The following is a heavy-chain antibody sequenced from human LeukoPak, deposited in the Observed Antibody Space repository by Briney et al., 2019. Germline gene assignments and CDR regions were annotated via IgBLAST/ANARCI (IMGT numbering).Heavy chain of an antibody. CDR2: ISYDGSNK. D-gene: IGHD6-13*01. V-gene: IGHV3-30-3*01. CDR1: GFIFSTHA. Sequence: GRSLRLSCTASGFIFSTHAMHWVRQAPGKGLEWVAVISYDGSNKYSADSLKGRFTISRDNSKNTLYLQMNSLRAEDTAVYYCARDARRWDYWGQGTLVTVSS. CDR3: ARDARRWDY. J-gene: IGHJ4*02.